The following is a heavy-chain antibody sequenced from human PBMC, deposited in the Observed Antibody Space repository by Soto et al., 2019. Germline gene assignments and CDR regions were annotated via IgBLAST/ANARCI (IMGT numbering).Heavy chain of an antibody. CDR2: ISYDGSNK. V-gene: IGHV3-30-3*01. Sequence: QVQLVESGGGVVQPGRSLRLSCAASGFTFSSYAMHWVRQAPGKGLEWVAVISYDGSNKYYADSVKGRFTISRDNSKNTLYLQMNSLRAEDTAVYYCARDPLGFGEPCLDYWGQGTLVTVSS. J-gene: IGHJ4*02. CDR1: GFTFSSYA. CDR3: ARDPLGFGEPCLDY. D-gene: IGHD3-10*01.